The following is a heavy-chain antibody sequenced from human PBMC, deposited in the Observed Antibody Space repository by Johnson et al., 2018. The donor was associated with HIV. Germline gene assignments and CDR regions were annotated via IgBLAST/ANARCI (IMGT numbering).Heavy chain of an antibody. J-gene: IGHJ3*02. V-gene: IGHV3-30*03. D-gene: IGHD3-10*01. CDR1: GFTFSSNG. CDR3: CYGSGTYDGPAFDI. Sequence: QVHLVESGGGVVQPGRSLRLSCAASGFTFSSNGMFWVRQAPDKGLEWVAVISDDGSNKYYADSMKGRFTISRDNSKNTLYLQMNSLIPEDTAVYYCCYGSGTYDGPAFDICGQGTVVIVSS. CDR2: ISDDGSNK.